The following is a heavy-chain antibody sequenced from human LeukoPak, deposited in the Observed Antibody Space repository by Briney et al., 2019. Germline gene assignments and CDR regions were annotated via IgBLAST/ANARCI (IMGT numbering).Heavy chain of an antibody. D-gene: IGHD6-13*01. CDR2: IYYSGST. Sequence: SETLSLTCTVSGGSISSSSYYWGWIRQPPGKGLEWIGSIYYSGSTYYSPSLKSRVTISVDTSKNQFSLKLSSVTAADTAVYYCARVSGYSSSWLDYWGQGTLVTVSS. CDR3: ARVSGYSSSWLDY. CDR1: GGSISSSSYY. V-gene: IGHV4-39*07. J-gene: IGHJ4*02.